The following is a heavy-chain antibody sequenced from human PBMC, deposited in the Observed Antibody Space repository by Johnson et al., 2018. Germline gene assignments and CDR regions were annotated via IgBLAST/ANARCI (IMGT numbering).Heavy chain of an antibody. CDR1: GFTFSNYW. Sequence: VQLQECGGGLVQPGGSLRLSCAASGFTFSNYWMHWVRQASGKGLVWVSRINNDGSSPIYADSVKGRFSVSRDNAKNTLYLHMNSLRAEDTAVYSCTRGGERGTFDIWGQGTMVTVSS. D-gene: IGHD2-21*01. CDR3: TRGGERGTFDI. V-gene: IGHV3-74*01. J-gene: IGHJ3*02. CDR2: INNDGSSP.